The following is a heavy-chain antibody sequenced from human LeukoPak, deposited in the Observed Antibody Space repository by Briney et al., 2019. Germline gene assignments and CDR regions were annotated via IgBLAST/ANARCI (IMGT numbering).Heavy chain of an antibody. CDR2: INHSGST. CDR3: ARGGLRDAFDI. CDR1: GGSISSYY. J-gene: IGHJ3*02. Sequence: SETLSLTCTVSGGSISSYYWSWIRQPPGKGLEWIGEINHSGSTNYNPSLKSRVTTSVDTSKNQFSLKLSSVTAADTAVYYCARGGLRDAFDIWGQGTMVTVSS. V-gene: IGHV4-34*01.